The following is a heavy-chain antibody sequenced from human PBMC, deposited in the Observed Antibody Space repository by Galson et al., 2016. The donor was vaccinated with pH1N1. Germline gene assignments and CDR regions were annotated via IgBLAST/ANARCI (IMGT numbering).Heavy chain of an antibody. J-gene: IGHJ4*02. CDR1: GYTFTYYA. D-gene: IGHD2-2*01. V-gene: IGHV7-4-1*02. CDR3: ARNCSSSSCHVDY. Sequence: SVKVSCKASGYTFTYYAMNWVRQAPGQELEWMGWINTNTGNPTYAQGFTGRFVFSLDTSVSTAYLQISSLKAEDTAVYYCARNCSSSSCHVDYWGQGTLVTVSS. CDR2: INTNTGNP.